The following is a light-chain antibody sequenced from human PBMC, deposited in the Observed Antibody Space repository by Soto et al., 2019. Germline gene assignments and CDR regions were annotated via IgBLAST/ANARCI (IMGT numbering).Light chain of an antibody. Sequence: EIVLTHSPGTLSLSPGERATLSCRASQSVSSSYLAWYQQKPGQAPRLLIYGASNRATGIPDRFSGSGSGTDFTLTISRLEPEDFAVYYCQQYGRSGTFGQGTKVDIK. J-gene: IGKJ1*01. CDR2: GAS. CDR3: QQYGRSGT. CDR1: QSVSSSY. V-gene: IGKV3-20*01.